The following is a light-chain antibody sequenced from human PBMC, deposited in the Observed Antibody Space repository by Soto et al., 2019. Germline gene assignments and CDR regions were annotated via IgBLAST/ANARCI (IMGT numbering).Light chain of an antibody. Sequence: EIVLTQSPGTLSLSPGERATLSCRASKSGSSSYLAWYQQKPGQAPRLLIYGASSRATGIPDRFSGSGSGTDFTLTISRLEPEDFAVYYCQQYGSSPFTFGPGTKVDIK. J-gene: IGKJ3*01. CDR3: QQYGSSPFT. V-gene: IGKV3-20*01. CDR2: GAS. CDR1: KSGSSSY.